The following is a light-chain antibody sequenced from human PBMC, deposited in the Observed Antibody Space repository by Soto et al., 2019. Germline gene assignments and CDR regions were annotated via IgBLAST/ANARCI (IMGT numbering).Light chain of an antibody. CDR1: QSVSSSY. V-gene: IGKV3-20*01. CDR2: GAS. Sequence: EIVLTQSPGTLSLSPGERATLSCRASQSVSSSYLAWYQQKPGQAPRLLIYGASTRATGIQDRFSGSGSGTDFTLTISRLAPVDFAVYYCQQYGSSPPYTFGRGTKLEIK. J-gene: IGKJ2*01. CDR3: QQYGSSPPYT.